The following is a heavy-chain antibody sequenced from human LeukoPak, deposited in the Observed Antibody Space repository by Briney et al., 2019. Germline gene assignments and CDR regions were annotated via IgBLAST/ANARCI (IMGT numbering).Heavy chain of an antibody. CDR3: ARFQPIYTNSYAWFDP. V-gene: IGHV1-69*13. Sequence: SVKVSCKASGGTFSSYAISWVRQAPGQGLEWMGGIIPIFGTANYAQKFQGRVTITADESTSTAYMELSSLRSEDTAVYYCARFQPIYTNSYAWFDPWGQGTLVTVSS. CDR1: GGTFSSYA. J-gene: IGHJ5*02. D-gene: IGHD2-8*01. CDR2: IIPIFGTA.